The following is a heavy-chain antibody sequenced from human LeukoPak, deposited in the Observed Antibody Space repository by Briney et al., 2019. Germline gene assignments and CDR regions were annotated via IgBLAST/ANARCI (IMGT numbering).Heavy chain of an antibody. CDR3: ARVPHGETIFGVVLYWFDP. Sequence: SETLSLTCTVSGGSISSYYWSWIRQPPGKGLEWIGSIYHSGSTYYNPSLKSRVTISVDTSKNQFSLNLNSVTAADTAVYYCARVPHGETIFGVVLYWFDPWGQGTLVTVFS. CDR2: IYHSGST. D-gene: IGHD3-3*01. CDR1: GGSISSYY. V-gene: IGHV4-38-2*02. J-gene: IGHJ5*02.